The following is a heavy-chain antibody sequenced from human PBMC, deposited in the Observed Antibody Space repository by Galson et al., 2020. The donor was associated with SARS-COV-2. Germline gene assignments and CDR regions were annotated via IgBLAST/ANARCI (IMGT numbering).Heavy chain of an antibody. J-gene: IGHJ3*02. Sequence: GGSLRLSCAASGFTFSDYYMSWIRQAPGKGLEWVSYISSSSSYTNYADSVKGRFTISRDNAKNSLYLQMNSLRAEDTAVYYCARENYYYAATEAAFDIWGQGTMVTVSS. CDR3: ARENYYYAATEAAFDI. CDR1: GFTFSDYY. CDR2: ISSSSSYT. D-gene: IGHD3-10*01. V-gene: IGHV3-11*06.